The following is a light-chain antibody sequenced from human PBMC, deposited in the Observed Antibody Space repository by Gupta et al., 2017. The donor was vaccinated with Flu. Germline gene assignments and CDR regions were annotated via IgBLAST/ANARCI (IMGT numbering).Light chain of an antibody. CDR3: CSYASSYSFYV. J-gene: IGLJ1*01. CDR1: SSDVGAYNY. CDR2: DVS. Sequence: QSALIQPRSVSGSPGQSVTISCTGTSSDVGAYNYVSWYQQHPGKGPKLIIYDVSKWPSGVPARFSGAKSGNTASLTISGLHADDEADYYCCSYASSYSFYVFGTGTTVTVL. V-gene: IGLV2-11*01.